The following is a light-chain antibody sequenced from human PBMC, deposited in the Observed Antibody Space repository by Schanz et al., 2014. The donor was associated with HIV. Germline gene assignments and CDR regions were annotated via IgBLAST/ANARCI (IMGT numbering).Light chain of an antibody. CDR2: GVS. CDR1: SSDVGGYNY. J-gene: IGLJ3*02. CDR3: GSYKSASFPWV. V-gene: IGLV2-14*03. Sequence: QSALTQPASVSGSPGQSITISCTGTSSDVGGYNYVSWYQHHPGKAPKLMIYGVSNRPSGVSNRFSGSKSGNTASLTISGLRAEDEASYYCGSYKSASFPWVFGGGTKLTVL.